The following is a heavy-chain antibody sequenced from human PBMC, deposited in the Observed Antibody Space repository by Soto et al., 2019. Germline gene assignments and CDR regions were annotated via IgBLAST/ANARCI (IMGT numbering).Heavy chain of an antibody. Sequence: EVQLLESGGGLVQPGGSLRLSCTASGFTLSSYAMTWVRQAPGKGLEWVSGLSGNGYNTFYADSVKGRFTISRDKSKNTLYLQMNSLRAEDTAVYYCANDRVEAANYYYSPMDVWGQGTTVTVSS. D-gene: IGHD6-13*01. CDR3: ANDRVEAANYYYSPMDV. CDR2: LSGNGYNT. V-gene: IGHV3-23*01. J-gene: IGHJ6*02. CDR1: GFTLSSYA.